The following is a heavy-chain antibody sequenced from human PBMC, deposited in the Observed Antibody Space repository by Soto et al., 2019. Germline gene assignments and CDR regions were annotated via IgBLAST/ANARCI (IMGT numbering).Heavy chain of an antibody. CDR1: GFAFNCYG. Sequence: GGSLRLSCAASGFAFNCYGMSWVRQAPGKGLEWVSLISGSGDSGSYADSVSGRFTISRANSKDTLYLPMNSLRAEDTDVYYCAKATMGSLSYGMDVWGQGTTVTVSS. J-gene: IGHJ6*02. CDR3: AKATMGSLSYGMDV. D-gene: IGHD3-10*01. V-gene: IGHV3-23*01. CDR2: ISGSGDSG.